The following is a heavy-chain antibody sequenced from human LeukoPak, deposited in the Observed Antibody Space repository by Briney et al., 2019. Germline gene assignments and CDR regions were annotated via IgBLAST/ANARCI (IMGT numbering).Heavy chain of an antibody. D-gene: IGHD3-22*01. CDR1: GYSISSGYY. CDR3: ARGASNSYYFGVGNWFDP. CDR2: IYHSGST. J-gene: IGHJ5*02. Sequence: KPSETLSLTCTVSGYSISSGYYWGWIRQPPGKGLEWIGSIYHSGSTYYNPSLKSRVTISVDTSKNQFSLKMSSVTAADTAVYYCARGASNSYYFGVGNWFDPWGQGTLVTVSS. V-gene: IGHV4-38-2*02.